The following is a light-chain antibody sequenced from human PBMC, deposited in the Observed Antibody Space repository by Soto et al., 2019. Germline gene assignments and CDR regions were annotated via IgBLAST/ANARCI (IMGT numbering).Light chain of an antibody. CDR3: QQYNNWPPLN. Sequence: EVLMTQSPATLSVSPGERATLSCRASESVSSYLAWYQQKPGQAPRLLIYGASTRATGIPARFSGSGSGTEFTLTISSLQSEDFAVYYCQQYNNWPPLNVGRGTKVEIK. V-gene: IGKV3-15*01. CDR2: GAS. J-gene: IGKJ4*01. CDR1: ESVSSY.